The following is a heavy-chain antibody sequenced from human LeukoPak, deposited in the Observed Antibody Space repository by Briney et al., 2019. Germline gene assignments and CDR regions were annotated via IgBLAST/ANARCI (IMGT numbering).Heavy chain of an antibody. V-gene: IGHV3-48*01. D-gene: IGHD3-10*01. Sequence: PGGSLRLSCAASGFTFSSYSMNWVRQAPGKGLEWVSYISSSSSTIYYADSVKGRFTISRDNAKNSLYLQMNSLRAEDTAVYYCARVLYGSGSYLDYWGQGTLVTVSS. CDR1: GFTFSSYS. J-gene: IGHJ4*02. CDR3: ARVLYGSGSYLDY. CDR2: ISSSSSTI.